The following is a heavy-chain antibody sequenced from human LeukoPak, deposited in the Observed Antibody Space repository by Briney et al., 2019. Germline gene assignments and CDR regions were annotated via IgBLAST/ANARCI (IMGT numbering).Heavy chain of an antibody. D-gene: IGHD2-2*02. CDR1: GGSISSYY. CDR2: IYTSGST. J-gene: IGHJ6*03. CDR3: ARDLIVVVPAAIGGYYMGV. V-gene: IGHV4-4*07. Sequence: SETLSLTCTVSGGSISSYYWSWIRQPAGKGLEWIGRIYTSGSTNYNPSLKSRVTMSVDTSKNQFSLKLSSVTAADTAVYYCARDLIVVVPAAIGGYYMGVWGKGTTVTVSS.